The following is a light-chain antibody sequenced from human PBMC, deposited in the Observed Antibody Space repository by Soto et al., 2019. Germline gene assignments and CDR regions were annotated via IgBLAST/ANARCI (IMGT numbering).Light chain of an antibody. CDR2: GTS. V-gene: IGKV3-20*01. CDR3: QRSGTSPFLT. Sequence: EIVLTQSPGTLSLSPGESVTLSCRASHSFSSSHLAWCQQKPGQAPRLLIYGTSTRATGIPERFSGSGSGTDFTLTIDRLEPEDFAVYYCQRSGTSPFLTCGGGSRVELK. J-gene: IGKJ4*01. CDR1: HSFSSSH.